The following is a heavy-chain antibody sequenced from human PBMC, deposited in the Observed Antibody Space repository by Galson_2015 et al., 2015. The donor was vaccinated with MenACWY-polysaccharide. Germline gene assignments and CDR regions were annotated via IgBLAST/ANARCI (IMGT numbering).Heavy chain of an antibody. CDR1: GYSSTSDW. Sequence: QSGAEVKKPGESLKISCKASGYSSTSDWIGWVRQMPGQGLEWMGLIYFSASYATYSPSFQGQVTISADKSITTAYLQWSSLKATDTAMYYCASPLGLWGQGTLVSVSS. V-gene: IGHV5-51*01. CDR2: IYFSASYA. J-gene: IGHJ4*02. CDR3: ASPLGL.